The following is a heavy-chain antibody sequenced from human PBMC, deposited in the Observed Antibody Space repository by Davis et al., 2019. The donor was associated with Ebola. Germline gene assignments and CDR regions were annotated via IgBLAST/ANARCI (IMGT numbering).Heavy chain of an antibody. J-gene: IGHJ6*02. CDR3: AKGNTMVQGYGMDV. CDR1: GYTFRIHA. Sequence: PGGSLRLFCAASGYTFRIHAMTWVRQAPGKGLEWVSAISGSGGSTYYADSVKGRFTISRDNSKNSLYLQMNSLRAEDTALYYCAKGNTMVQGYGMDVWGQGTTVTVSS. D-gene: IGHD3-10*01. V-gene: IGHV3-23*01. CDR2: ISGSGGST.